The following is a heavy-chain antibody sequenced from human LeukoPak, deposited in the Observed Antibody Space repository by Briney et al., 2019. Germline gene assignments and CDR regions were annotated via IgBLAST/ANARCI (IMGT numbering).Heavy chain of an antibody. Sequence: ASVKVSCKASGYAFPNCGISWVRQAPGQGLEWMGWISAYNGNTNYAQKLQGRVTTTTDTSTSTAYMELSSLRSEDTAVYYCASRRVHDFWSGNDPIHYYYMDVWGKGTTVTVSS. D-gene: IGHD3-3*01. CDR2: ISAYNGNT. CDR3: ASRRVHDFWSGNDPIHYYYMDV. V-gene: IGHV1-18*01. J-gene: IGHJ6*03. CDR1: GYAFPNCG.